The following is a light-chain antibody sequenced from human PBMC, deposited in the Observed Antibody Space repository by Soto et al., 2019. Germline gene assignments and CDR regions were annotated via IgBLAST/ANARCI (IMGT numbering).Light chain of an antibody. J-gene: IGLJ2*01. V-gene: IGLV2-14*01. CDR1: SSDIGDYTH. CDR2: EVS. Sequence: QSVLTQPASVSGSPGQSITISCTGTSSDIGDYTHVSWYQQHPGKAPKLIIYEVSDRPSGVSNRFSGSKSGNTASLIISGLQTEDEADYYCCSYTSISTSAVFGGGTKLTVL. CDR3: CSYTSISTSAV.